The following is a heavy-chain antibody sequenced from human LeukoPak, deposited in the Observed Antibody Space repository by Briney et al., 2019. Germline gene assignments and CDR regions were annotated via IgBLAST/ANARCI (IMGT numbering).Heavy chain of an antibody. J-gene: IGHJ4*02. D-gene: IGHD5-24*01. V-gene: IGHV3-74*01. CDR2: IKSDGITI. CDR1: GFTFSNYM. Sequence: PGGSLRLSCAASGFTFSNYMMHWVRQAPGKGLVWVSRIKSDGITIAYADSVKGRFTISRDNAKNSLYLQMNSLRVEDTAVYYCAKEGRSLQTYWGQGTLVTVSS. CDR3: AKEGRSLQTY.